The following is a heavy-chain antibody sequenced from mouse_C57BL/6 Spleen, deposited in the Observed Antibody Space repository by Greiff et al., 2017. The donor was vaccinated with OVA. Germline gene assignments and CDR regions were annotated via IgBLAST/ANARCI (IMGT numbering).Heavy chain of an antibody. CDR1: GYTFTDYY. Sequence: VQLQQSGPELVKPGASVKISCKASGYTFTDYYMNWVKQSPGKSLEWIGDINPNNGGTSYNQKFKGKATLTVDKSSSTAYMELRSLTSEDSAVYYCARNRRDLLRYFDVWGTGTTVTVSS. V-gene: IGHV1-26*01. CDR3: ARNRRDLLRYFDV. CDR2: INPNNGGT. D-gene: IGHD6-1*01. J-gene: IGHJ1*03.